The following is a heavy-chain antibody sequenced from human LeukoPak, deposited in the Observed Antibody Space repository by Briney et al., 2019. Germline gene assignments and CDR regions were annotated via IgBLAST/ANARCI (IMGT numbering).Heavy chain of an antibody. V-gene: IGHV3-23*01. CDR3: SKDLAVSRNILLFDY. CDR2: ISGSGGST. J-gene: IGHJ4*02. D-gene: IGHD2/OR15-2a*01. Sequence: PGGSLTLYCAASGFTFSRYAMSWVRQAPGEGREWVSAISGSGGSTCYADSVKGRFTISRDHSKNTLYLQMNSLRAEDTAVYYCSKDLAVSRNILLFDYWGQGTLVTVSS. CDR1: GFTFSRYA.